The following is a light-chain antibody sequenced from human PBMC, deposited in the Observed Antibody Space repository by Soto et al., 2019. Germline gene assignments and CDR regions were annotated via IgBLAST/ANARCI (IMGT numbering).Light chain of an antibody. CDR1: QGIGDT. J-gene: IGKJ1*01. V-gene: IGKV3-20*01. CDR3: QQYGSSPRT. CDR2: AAS. Sequence: VVMRQYPATLSVSPGEGATLSCRASQGIGDTLAWYQHKPGQTPRLLIYAASSRATGIPDRFSGSGSGTDFSLTISRLEAEDFAVYYCQQYGSSPRTFGQGTKVDI.